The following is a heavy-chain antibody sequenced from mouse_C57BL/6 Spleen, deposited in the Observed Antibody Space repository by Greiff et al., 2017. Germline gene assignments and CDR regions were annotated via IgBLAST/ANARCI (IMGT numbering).Heavy chain of an antibody. V-gene: IGHV1-19*01. D-gene: IGHD1-1*01. CDR3: ARNDGSPWYFDV. CDR2: INPYNGGT. CDR1: GYTFTDYY. J-gene: IGHJ1*03. Sequence: EVQLQQSGPVLVKPGASVKMSCKASGYTFTDYYMNWVKQSHGKSLEWIGVINPYNGGTSYNQKFKGKATLTVDKSSSTAYMELNSLTSEDSAVYYCARNDGSPWYFDVWGTGTTVTVSS.